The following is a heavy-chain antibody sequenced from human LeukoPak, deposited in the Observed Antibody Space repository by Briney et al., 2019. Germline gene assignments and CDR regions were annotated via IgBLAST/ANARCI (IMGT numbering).Heavy chain of an antibody. D-gene: IGHD6-13*01. CDR2: INPNSGGT. V-gene: IGHV1-2*02. CDR1: GYTFTGYY. Sequence: ASVKVSCKASGYTFTGYYMHRVRQAPGQGLEWMGWINPNSGGTNYAQKFQGRVTMTRDTSISTAYVELSRLRSDDTAVYYCARVEQGSSWYHYYYGMDVWGQGTTVTASS. CDR3: ARVEQGSSWYHYYYGMDV. J-gene: IGHJ6*02.